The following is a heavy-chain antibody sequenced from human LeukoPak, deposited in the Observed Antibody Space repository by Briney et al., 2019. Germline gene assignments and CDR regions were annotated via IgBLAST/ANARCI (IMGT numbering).Heavy chain of an antibody. CDR1: GFTFSSYS. J-gene: IGHJ6*02. CDR3: ARHQIAGRYGMDV. V-gene: IGHV3-21*01. Sequence: PGGSLRLSCAASGFTFSSYSMNWVRQAPGKGLEWVSSISSSSSYIYYADAVKGRFTISRDNAKNSLNLQMNSLRAEDTAVYYCARHQIAGRYGMDVWGQGTTVTVSS. CDR2: ISSSSSYI. D-gene: IGHD6-13*01.